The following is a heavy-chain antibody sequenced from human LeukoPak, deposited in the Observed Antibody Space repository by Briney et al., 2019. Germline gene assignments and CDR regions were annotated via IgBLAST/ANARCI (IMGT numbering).Heavy chain of an antibody. CDR1: GFTFSSYG. Sequence: GRSLRLSCAASGFTFSSYGMHWVRQAPGKGLEWVAVIWYDGSNKYYADSVKGRFTISRDNSKNTLYLQMNSLRAEDTAVYYCARDPSSWSSSWNDYGGQGTLVTVSS. D-gene: IGHD6-13*01. V-gene: IGHV3-33*01. CDR3: ARDPSSWSSSWNDY. J-gene: IGHJ4*02. CDR2: IWYDGSNK.